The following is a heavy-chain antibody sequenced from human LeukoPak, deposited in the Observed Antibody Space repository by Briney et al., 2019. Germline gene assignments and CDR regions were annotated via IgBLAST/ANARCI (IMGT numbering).Heavy chain of an antibody. CDR2: IYETGNS. Sequence: PSETLSLTCIVSGGSIARGGYSWTWHRQPPGKGLEWIGGIYETGNSHYNPSLKSRVTISVDFAKNHFSLSLTTVTAADTAVYYCARRTGWVDPWGQGTLVTVSS. CDR3: ARRTGWVDP. J-gene: IGHJ5*02. V-gene: IGHV4-30-2*01. CDR1: GGSIARGGYS.